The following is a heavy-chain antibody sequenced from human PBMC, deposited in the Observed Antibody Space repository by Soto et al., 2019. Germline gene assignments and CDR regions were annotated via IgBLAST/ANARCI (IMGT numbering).Heavy chain of an antibody. V-gene: IGHV3-30*04. CDR1: GFTFSSYA. J-gene: IGHJ6*03. D-gene: IGHD5-12*01. CDR2: ISYDGSNK. Sequence: GGSLRLSCAASGFTFSSYAMHWVRQAPGKGLEWVAVISYDGSNKYYADSVKGRFTISRDNSKNTLYLQMNSLRAEDTAVYYCAKGETTSGYDFVPVYYYYYMDVWGKGTTVTVSS. CDR3: AKGETTSGYDFVPVYYYYYMDV.